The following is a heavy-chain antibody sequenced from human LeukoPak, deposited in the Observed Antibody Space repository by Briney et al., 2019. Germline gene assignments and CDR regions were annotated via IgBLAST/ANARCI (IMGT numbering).Heavy chain of an antibody. J-gene: IGHJ1*01. V-gene: IGHV4-34*01. Sequence: PSETLSLNCAVYGGSFSGYYWSWIRQPPGKGLEWIGEINHSGSTNYNPSLKSRVTISVDTSKNQFSLKLSSVTAADTAVYYCARGPPHIVVVPAAQGYFQHWGQGTLVTVSS. D-gene: IGHD2-2*01. CDR3: ARGPPHIVVVPAAQGYFQH. CDR1: GGSFSGYY. CDR2: INHSGST.